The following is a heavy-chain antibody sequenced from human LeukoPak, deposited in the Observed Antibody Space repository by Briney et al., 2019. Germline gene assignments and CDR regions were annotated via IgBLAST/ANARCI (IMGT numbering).Heavy chain of an antibody. V-gene: IGHV3-7*01. CDR3: ARDWAMTPRYFDL. Sequence: GGSLRLSCAASGFTFSGYWMSWVRQAPGKGLEWVANIKPDGSDKYYVDSVKGRFTISRDNAKNSLYLQMNSLRAEDTAVYYCARDWAMTPRYFDLWGRGTLVTVSS. D-gene: IGHD2-15*01. CDR2: IKPDGSDK. J-gene: IGHJ2*01. CDR1: GFTFSGYW.